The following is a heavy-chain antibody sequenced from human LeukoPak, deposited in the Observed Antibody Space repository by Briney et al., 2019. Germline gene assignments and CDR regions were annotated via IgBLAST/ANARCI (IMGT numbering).Heavy chain of an antibody. V-gene: IGHV4-59*01. D-gene: IGHD3-22*01. Sequence: SETLSLTCTVSGGSISSYYWSWIRQPPGKGLEWIGYIYYSGSTNYNPSLKSRVTISVDTSKNQISLKLSSVTAADTAVYYCATRLANEMIGGFDYWGQGTLVTVSS. CDR1: GGSISSYY. J-gene: IGHJ4*02. CDR3: ATRLANEMIGGFDY. CDR2: IYYSGST.